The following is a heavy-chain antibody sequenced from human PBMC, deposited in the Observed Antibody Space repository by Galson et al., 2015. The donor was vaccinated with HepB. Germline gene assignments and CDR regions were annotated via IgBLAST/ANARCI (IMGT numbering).Heavy chain of an antibody. D-gene: IGHD2-2*01. Sequence: SLRLSCAASGFTFSSYAMHWVRQAPGKGLEWVAVISYDGSNKYYADSVKGRFTISRDNSKNTLYLQMNSLRAEDTAVYYCARDSGDIVVVPAAMLGYYYGMDVWGQGTTVTVSS. CDR2: ISYDGSNK. CDR3: ARDSGDIVVVPAAMLGYYYGMDV. CDR1: GFTFSSYA. V-gene: IGHV3-30-3*01. J-gene: IGHJ6*02.